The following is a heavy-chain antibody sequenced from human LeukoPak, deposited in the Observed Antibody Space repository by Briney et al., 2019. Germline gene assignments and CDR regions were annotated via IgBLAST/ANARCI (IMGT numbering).Heavy chain of an antibody. CDR3: AKDPYGSGSYVPDY. V-gene: IGHV3-23*01. D-gene: IGHD3-10*01. J-gene: IGHJ4*02. Sequence: GGSLRLSCAASGFTFSSYSMNWVRQAPGKGLEWVSVISGSGGSTYYADSVKGRFTISRDNSKNTLYLQMNSLRAEDTAVYYCAKDPYGSGSYVPDYWGQGTLVTVSS. CDR1: GFTFSSYS. CDR2: ISGSGGST.